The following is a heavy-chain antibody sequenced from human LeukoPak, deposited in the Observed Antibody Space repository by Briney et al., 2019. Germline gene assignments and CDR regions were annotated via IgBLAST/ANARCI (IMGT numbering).Heavy chain of an antibody. J-gene: IGHJ4*02. CDR2: INPNSGGT. CDR3: ARETGIAAAGDLDY. V-gene: IGHV1-2*02. CDR1: GYTFTGYY. D-gene: IGHD6-13*01. Sequence: ASVKVSCKASGYTFTGYYMHWVRQAPGQGLEWMGWINPNSGGTNYAQKFQGRVTMTRDTSISTAYMELSRLRSDDTAVYYCARETGIAAAGDLDYWGQGTLVTVSS.